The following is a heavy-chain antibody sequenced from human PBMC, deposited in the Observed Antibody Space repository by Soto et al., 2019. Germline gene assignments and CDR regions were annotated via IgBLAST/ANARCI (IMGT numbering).Heavy chain of an antibody. Sequence: EVQLVESGGGLVKPGGSLRLSCAASGFSFSNAWMNWVRQAPGKGLEWVGRIKRRTDDATTNYTAPVKDRFTISRDDSKNTVYLKMNSLKAGDIAVYYCVTEVHSSGWGWWVYWGQGTLVSVSS. CDR2: IKRRTDDATT. D-gene: IGHD6-19*01. J-gene: IGHJ4*02. CDR3: VTEVHSSGWGWWVY. V-gene: IGHV3-15*07. CDR1: GFSFSNAW.